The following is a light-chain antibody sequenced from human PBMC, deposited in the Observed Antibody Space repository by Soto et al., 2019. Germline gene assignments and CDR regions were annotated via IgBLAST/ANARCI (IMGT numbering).Light chain of an antibody. V-gene: IGKV3D-20*02. J-gene: IGKJ2*03. Sequence: EIVLTQSPGTLSLSPGEGATVSCRASQSVRNGALAWYQQKPGQAPRLLIFGASSRATDIPDRFSASGSGTHFTLTISRLEPEDFAVYYCQHRWNWAYGFGQGTKLEI. CDR2: GAS. CDR3: QHRWNWAYG. CDR1: QSVRNGA.